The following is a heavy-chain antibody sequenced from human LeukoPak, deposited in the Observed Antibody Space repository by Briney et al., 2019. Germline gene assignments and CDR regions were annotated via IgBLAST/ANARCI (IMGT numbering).Heavy chain of an antibody. J-gene: IGHJ6*02. V-gene: IGHV3-13*01. CDR3: TTDPPGSGSYRTAYYYYYGMDV. CDR1: GFTFSSYD. CDR2: IGTAGDT. D-gene: IGHD1-26*01. Sequence: GGSLRLSCAASGFTFSSYDMHWVRQATGKGLEWVSAIGTAGDTYYPGSVKGRFTISRENAKNSLYLQMNSLKTEDIAVYYCTTDPPGSGSYRTAYYYYYGMDVWGQGTTVTVSS.